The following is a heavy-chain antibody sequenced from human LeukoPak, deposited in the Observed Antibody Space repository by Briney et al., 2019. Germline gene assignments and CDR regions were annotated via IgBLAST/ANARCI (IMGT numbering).Heavy chain of an antibody. J-gene: IGHJ3*02. CDR3: ARAGGTMVRGVIMFHGDAFDI. D-gene: IGHD3-10*01. V-gene: IGHV3-13*01. Sequence: GGSLRLSCAASGFTFSSYDMHWVRQATGKGLEWVSAIGTAGDTYYPGSVKGRFTISRENAKNSLYLQMNSLRAGDTAVYYCARAGGTMVRGVIMFHGDAFDIWGQGTMVTVSS. CDR1: GFTFSSYD. CDR2: IGTAGDT.